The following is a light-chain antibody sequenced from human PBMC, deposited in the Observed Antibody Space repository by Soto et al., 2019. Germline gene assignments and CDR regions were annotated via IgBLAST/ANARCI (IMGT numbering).Light chain of an antibody. CDR1: SSNIGSNY. CDR2: RNN. J-gene: IGLJ1*01. Sequence: QSVLTQPPSASGTPGQRVTISCSGSSSNIGSNYVYWYQQLPGTAPKLLIYRNNQRPSGVPDRFSGSKSGTSASLAISGLRSEDEADYYCAAWDDSHYVLGTWTKVTVL. CDR3: AAWDDSHYV. V-gene: IGLV1-47*01.